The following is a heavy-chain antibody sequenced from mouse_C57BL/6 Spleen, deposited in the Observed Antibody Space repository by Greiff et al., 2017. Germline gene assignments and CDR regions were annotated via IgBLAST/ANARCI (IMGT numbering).Heavy chain of an antibody. CDR2: INPSNGGT. J-gene: IGHJ2*01. Sequence: QVQLQQPGPELVKPWASVKLSCKASGYTFTSYWMHWVRQRPGQGLEWIGNINPSNGGTNYNEKFKSKATLTVDKSSSTVYMQLSSLTSDDSAVYYCARGGGWLRVPDYWGQGTTLTVSS. CDR1: GYTFTSYW. V-gene: IGHV1-53*01. D-gene: IGHD2-2*01. CDR3: ARGGGWLRVPDY.